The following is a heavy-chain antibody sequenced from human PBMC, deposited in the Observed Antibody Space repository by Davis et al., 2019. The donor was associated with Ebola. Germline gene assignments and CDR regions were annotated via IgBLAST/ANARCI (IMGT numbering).Heavy chain of an antibody. CDR2: IYYSGST. V-gene: IGHV4-39*02. CDR1: GGSISSSSYY. J-gene: IGHJ6*02. CDR3: AREVNHCSGGSCYSPYYGMDV. Sequence: PSETLSLTCTVSGGSISSSSYYWGWIRQPPGKGLEWIGSIYYSGSTYYNPSLKSRVTISVDTSKNQFSLKLSSVTAADTAVYYCAREVNHCSGGSCYSPYYGMDVWGQGTTVTVSS. D-gene: IGHD2-15*01.